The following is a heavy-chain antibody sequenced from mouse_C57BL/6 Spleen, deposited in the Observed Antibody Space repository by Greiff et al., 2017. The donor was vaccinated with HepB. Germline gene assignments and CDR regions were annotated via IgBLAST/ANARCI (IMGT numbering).Heavy chain of an antibody. D-gene: IGHD4-1*01. CDR1: GYTFTSYW. CDR3: ARGLGPAWYFDV. V-gene: IGHV1-72*01. J-gene: IGHJ1*03. Sequence: VQGVESGAELVKPGASVKLSCKASGYTFTSYWMHWVKQRPGRGLEWIGRIDPNSGGTKYNEKFKSKATLTVDKPSSTAYMQLSSLTSEDSAVYYCARGLGPAWYFDVWGTGTTVTVSS. CDR2: IDPNSGGT.